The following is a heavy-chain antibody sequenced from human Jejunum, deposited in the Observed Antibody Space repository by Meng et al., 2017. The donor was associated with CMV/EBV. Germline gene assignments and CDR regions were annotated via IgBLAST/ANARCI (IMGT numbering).Heavy chain of an antibody. Sequence: YMTWVRQAPGKGLEWVSIIYVGESTYSADSVKGRFSVSRDKSKNTVFLQMNSLRAEDTAVYYCSKDKEYCSSTSCQKFYFDSWGQGTLVTVSS. CDR1: Y. J-gene: IGHJ4*02. V-gene: IGHV3-66*02. CDR2: IYVGEST. CDR3: SKDKEYCSSTSCQKFYFDS. D-gene: IGHD2-2*01.